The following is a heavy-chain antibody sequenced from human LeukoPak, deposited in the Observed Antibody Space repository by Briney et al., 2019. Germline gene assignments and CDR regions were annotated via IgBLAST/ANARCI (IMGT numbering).Heavy chain of an antibody. Sequence: SVKVSCKASGGTFSSYAISWVRQAPGQGLEWMGGIIPIFGTANYAQKFQGRVTNTTDESTSTAYMELSSLRSEDTAVYYCATMLYCSGGSCYQPGDYYYYYMDVWGKGTTVTVSS. V-gene: IGHV1-69*05. J-gene: IGHJ6*03. CDR2: IIPIFGTA. CDR3: ATMLYCSGGSCYQPGDYYYYYMDV. CDR1: GGTFSSYA. D-gene: IGHD2-15*01.